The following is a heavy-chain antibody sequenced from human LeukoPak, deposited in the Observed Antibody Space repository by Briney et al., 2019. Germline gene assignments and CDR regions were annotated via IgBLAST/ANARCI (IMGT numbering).Heavy chain of an antibody. CDR2: ISSSSSYI. D-gene: IGHD2-15*01. CDR3: ARAYCSGGSCYPFDY. CDR1: GFTFSSYS. J-gene: IGHJ4*02. V-gene: IGHV3-21*01. Sequence: GGSLRLSCAVSGFTFSSYSMNWVRQAPGKGLEWLSSISSSSSYIYYADSVKGRFTISRDNAKNSLYLEMNSLRAEDTAVYYCARAYCSGGSCYPFDYWGQGTLVTVSS.